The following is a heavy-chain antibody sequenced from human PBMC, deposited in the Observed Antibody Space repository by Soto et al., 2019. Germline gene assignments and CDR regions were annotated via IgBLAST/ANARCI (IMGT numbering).Heavy chain of an antibody. J-gene: IGHJ5*02. V-gene: IGHV1-8*01. CDR1: GYTFSNND. CDR2: MNPGSGDT. D-gene: IGHD1-20*01. Sequence: EASVKVSCKASGYTFSNNDVTWVRQATGQGLEWMGWMNPGSGDTGYAQKFQDRVTMTRNISIATAYMELSSLRDEDTAVYYCARDNGLAGSFDPWGQGTLVTVSS. CDR3: ARDNGLAGSFDP.